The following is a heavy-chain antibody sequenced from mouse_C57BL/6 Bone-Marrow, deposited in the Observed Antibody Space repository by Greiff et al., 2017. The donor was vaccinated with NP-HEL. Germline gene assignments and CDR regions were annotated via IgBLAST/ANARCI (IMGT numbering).Heavy chain of an antibody. D-gene: IGHD1-1*01. J-gene: IGHJ1*03. Sequence: PAAAVDFSRYWMSWVRRAPGKGLEWIGEINPDSSTINYAPSLKDKFIISRDNAKNTLYLQMSKVRSEDTALYYCARRGLSITTVVATPRYFDVWGTGTTVTVSS. CDR3: ARRGLSITTVVATPRYFDV. CDR2: INPDSSTI. V-gene: IGHV4-1*01. CDR1: AVDFSRYW.